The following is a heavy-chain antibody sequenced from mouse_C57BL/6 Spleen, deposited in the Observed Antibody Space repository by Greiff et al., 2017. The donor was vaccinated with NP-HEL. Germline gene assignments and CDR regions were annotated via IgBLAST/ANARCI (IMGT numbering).Heavy chain of an antibody. CDR1: GYTFTSYW. CDR3: ARHDYCLFAY. V-gene: IGHV1-69*01. Sequence: QVQLQQPGAELVMPGASVKLSCKASGYTFTSYWMPWVKQRPGQGLEWIGEIDPSDSYTNYNQKFKGKSTLTVDKSSSTAYMQLSSLTSEDSAVYYCARHDYCLFAYWGQGTLVTVSA. CDR2: IDPSDSYT. J-gene: IGHJ3*01. D-gene: IGHD2-4*01.